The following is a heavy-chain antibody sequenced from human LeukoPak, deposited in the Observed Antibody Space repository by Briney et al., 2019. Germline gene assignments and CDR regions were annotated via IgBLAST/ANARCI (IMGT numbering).Heavy chain of an antibody. CDR2: ISSSSSYI. J-gene: IGHJ4*02. CDR1: GFTFSSYS. CDR3: ARDFNDSSGLAY. D-gene: IGHD3-22*01. Sequence: PGGSLRLSCAASGFTFSSYSMNWVRQAPGKGLEWVSSISSSSSYIYYADSVKGRFTISRDNSKNTLYLQMNSLRAEDTAVYYCARDFNDSSGLAYWGQGTLVTVSS. V-gene: IGHV3-21*01.